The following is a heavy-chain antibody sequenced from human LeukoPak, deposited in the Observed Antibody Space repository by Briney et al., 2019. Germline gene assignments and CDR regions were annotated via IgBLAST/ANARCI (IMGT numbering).Heavy chain of an antibody. Sequence: GGSLRLSCAASGFTFSSYAMTWVRQPPGKGLEGVSSITGSAANTYYADSVKGRFTISRDNAKNSLYLQMNSLRAGDTAVYYCARDGVGATDYWGQGTLVTVSS. CDR1: GFTFSSYA. V-gene: IGHV3-21*01. CDR2: ITGSAANT. CDR3: ARDGVGATDY. D-gene: IGHD1-26*01. J-gene: IGHJ4*02.